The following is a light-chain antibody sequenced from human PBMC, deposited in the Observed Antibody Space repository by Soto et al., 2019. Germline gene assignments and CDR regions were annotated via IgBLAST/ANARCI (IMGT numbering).Light chain of an antibody. Sequence: IVLPKSPATLCLSTGARATHSRRAMQSVGSERLSWYQQKRRRAPTLLIFDASSRASGTPERFIGSGSWTDFTLTISRLEPDDYSVYYCQEYDGAPPITFGLGTRLDIK. CDR3: QEYDGAPPIT. V-gene: IGKV3D-20*01. CDR2: DAS. J-gene: IGKJ5*01. CDR1: QSVGSER.